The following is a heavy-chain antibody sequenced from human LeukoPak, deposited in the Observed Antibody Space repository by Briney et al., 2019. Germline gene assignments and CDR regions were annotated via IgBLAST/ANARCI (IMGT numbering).Heavy chain of an antibody. V-gene: IGHV1-69*13. CDR2: IIPIFGTA. Sequence: GASVKVSCKASGGTFSSYAISWVRQAPGQGLEWMGGIIPIFGTANYAQKFQGRVTITADESTSTAYMELSSLRSEDTAVYYCARDRYCSGGSCYGGDYWGQGTLVTVSS. CDR3: ARDRYCSGGSCYGGDY. CDR1: GGTFSSYA. D-gene: IGHD2-15*01. J-gene: IGHJ4*02.